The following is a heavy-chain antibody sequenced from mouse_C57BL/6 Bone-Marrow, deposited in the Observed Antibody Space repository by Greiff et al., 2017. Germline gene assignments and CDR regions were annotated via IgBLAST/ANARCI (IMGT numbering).Heavy chain of an antibody. Sequence: VQLKESGPELVKPGASVKISCKASGYAFSSSWMNWVKQRPGKGLEWIGRIYPGDGDTNYNGKFKGKATLTADKSSSTAYMQLSSLTSEDSAVYFCASPYYSNPYYYAMDYWGQGTSVTVSS. CDR2: IYPGDGDT. V-gene: IGHV1-82*01. CDR3: ASPYYSNPYYYAMDY. J-gene: IGHJ4*01. CDR1: GYAFSSSW. D-gene: IGHD2-5*01.